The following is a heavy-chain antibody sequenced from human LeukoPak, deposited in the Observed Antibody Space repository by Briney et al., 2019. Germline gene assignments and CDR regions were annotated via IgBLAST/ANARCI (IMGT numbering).Heavy chain of an antibody. CDR3: AKGYSTVTNGCDY. CDR1: GFTFDDYA. V-gene: IGHV3-9*01. CDR2: ISWNSGSI. Sequence: GGSLRLSCAASGFTFDDYAMPWVRQAPGKGLEWVSGISWNSGSIGYADSVKGRFTISRDNAKNSLYLQMNSLRAEDTALYYCAKGYSTVTNGCDYWGQGTLVTVSS. D-gene: IGHD4-17*01. J-gene: IGHJ4*02.